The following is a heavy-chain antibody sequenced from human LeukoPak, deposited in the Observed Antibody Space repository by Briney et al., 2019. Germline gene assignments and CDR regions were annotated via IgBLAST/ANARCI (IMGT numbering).Heavy chain of an antibody. CDR3: AKVDYYDSSGYYVDAFDI. D-gene: IGHD3-22*01. CDR2: ISGSGGST. Sequence: GGSLRLSCAASGFTVSSNYMSWVRQAPGKGLEWVSAISGSGGSTYYADSVKGRFTISRDNSKNTLYLQMNSLRAEDTAVYYCAKVDYYDSSGYYVDAFDIWGQGTMVTVSS. J-gene: IGHJ3*02. V-gene: IGHV3-23*01. CDR1: GFTVSSNY.